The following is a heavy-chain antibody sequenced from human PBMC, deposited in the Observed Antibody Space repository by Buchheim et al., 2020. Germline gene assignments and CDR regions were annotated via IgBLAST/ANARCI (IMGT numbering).Heavy chain of an antibody. Sequence: QVQLQESGPGLVKPSQTLSLTCTVSGGSISSGSYYWNWIRQPAGKGLEWIGRIYTSGSTSYNPSLKSRVSISLDTSKNQFSLILSSVTAADTAVYYCARDDGSDFVWGSHRHFNSWGQGTL. J-gene: IGHJ4*02. CDR3: ARDDGSDFVWGSHRHFNS. CDR1: GGSISSGSYY. V-gene: IGHV4-61*02. D-gene: IGHD3-16*02. CDR2: IYTSGST.